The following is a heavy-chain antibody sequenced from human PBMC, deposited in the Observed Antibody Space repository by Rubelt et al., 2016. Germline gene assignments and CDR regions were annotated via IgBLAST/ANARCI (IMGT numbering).Heavy chain of an antibody. CDR2: FYYSGST. D-gene: IGHD3-10*01. Sequence: QLQLQESGPGLVKPSETLSLTCTVSGGSISSYYWSWIRQPPGKGLEWIGYFYYSGSTNSNPPLESRVTITGDTSKTQFSRKRSSLTAADTAVYYCARRYGAGSILLVDYWGQGTLVTVSS. J-gene: IGHJ4*02. CDR3: ARRYGAGSILLVDY. V-gene: IGHV4-59*08. CDR1: GGSISSYY.